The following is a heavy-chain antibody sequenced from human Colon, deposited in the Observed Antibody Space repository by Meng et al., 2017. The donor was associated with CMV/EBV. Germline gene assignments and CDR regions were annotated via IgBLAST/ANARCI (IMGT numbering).Heavy chain of an antibody. Sequence: QGQLVGVGGGGVQPGGSLRLSCGASGFSFSESGIHWLRQAPGKGLEWVSFIDTTNHYYADSVKGRFTISRDDSKRMVYLQMNNLKTEDTAMYFCSNGLLGVQGHWGQGTLVTVSS. CDR1: GFSFSESG. CDR2: IDTTNH. D-gene: IGHD3-3*01. CDR3: SNGLLGVQGH. V-gene: IGHV3-30*02. J-gene: IGHJ4*02.